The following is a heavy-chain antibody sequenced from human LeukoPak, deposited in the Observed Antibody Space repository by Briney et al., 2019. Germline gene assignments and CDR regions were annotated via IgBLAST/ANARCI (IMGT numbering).Heavy chain of an antibody. V-gene: IGHV3-30*02. J-gene: IGHJ4*02. CDR1: GFTFSNYG. CDR2: IVPDGSNK. CDR3: AKDMVRGLIVLAD. Sequence: GGSLRLSCAVSGFTFSNYGMHWVRQAPGKGLERVAYIVPDGSNKYYVDSMKGRFTISRDNSKNMLYLQMNSLRAEDTALYYCAKDMVRGLIVLADWGQGTLVTVSS. D-gene: IGHD3-10*01.